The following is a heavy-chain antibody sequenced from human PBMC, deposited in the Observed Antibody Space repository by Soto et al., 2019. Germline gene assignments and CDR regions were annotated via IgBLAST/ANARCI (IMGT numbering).Heavy chain of an antibody. CDR2: MNPNSGST. CDR1: GYTFTSRD. CDR3: ARGRGYSDGIDY. V-gene: IGHV1-8*01. D-gene: IGHD2-15*01. Sequence: ASVKVSCKASGYTFTSRDINWVRQATGQGLEWMGWMNPNSGSTGSAQKFQGRVAMTRDTSINTAYMELSSLRSDDTAVYYCARGRGYSDGIDYWGQGTLVTVSS. J-gene: IGHJ4*02.